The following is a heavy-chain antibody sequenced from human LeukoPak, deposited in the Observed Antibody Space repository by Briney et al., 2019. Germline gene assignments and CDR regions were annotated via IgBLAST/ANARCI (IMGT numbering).Heavy chain of an antibody. V-gene: IGHV3-21*01. J-gene: IGHJ6*02. Sequence: PGGSLRLSCAASGFTFSSYNMNWVRQAPGKGLEWVSSISASSSYIFYADSLKGRFTISRNNDKNSLYLQKNSLRGEDTAVYYCAREDVTTFPYYYGMDVWGQGTTVTVSS. CDR1: GFTFSSYN. D-gene: IGHD4-17*01. CDR2: ISASSSYI. CDR3: AREDVTTFPYYYGMDV.